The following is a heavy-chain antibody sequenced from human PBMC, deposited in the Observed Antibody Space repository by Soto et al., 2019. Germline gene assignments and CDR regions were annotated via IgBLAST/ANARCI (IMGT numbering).Heavy chain of an antibody. V-gene: IGHV3-7*01. Sequence: EVQLVESGGGLVQPGGSLRLSCAASGFTFSSYWMSWVRQAPGKGLEWVANIKQDGSEKYYVDSAKGRFTISRDNAKNSLYLQMNSLRAEDTAVYYCVGNDYDFWSGSNQNYYYYMDVWGKGTTVTVSS. CDR1: GFTFSSYW. CDR3: VGNDYDFWSGSNQNYYYYMDV. D-gene: IGHD3-3*01. CDR2: IKQDGSEK. J-gene: IGHJ6*03.